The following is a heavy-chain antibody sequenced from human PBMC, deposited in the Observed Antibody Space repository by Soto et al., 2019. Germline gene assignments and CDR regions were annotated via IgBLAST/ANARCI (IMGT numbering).Heavy chain of an antibody. D-gene: IGHD3-22*01. Sequence: QVQLVESGGGLVKPGGSLRLSCAASGFTFSDYYMSSIRQAPGKGLEWVSYISSSSSYTNYADSVKGRFTISRDNAKNSLYLQMNSLRAEDTAVYYCARDRYYDSSGYFTTYYYYGMDVWGQGTTVTVSS. CDR2: ISSSSSYT. J-gene: IGHJ6*02. CDR3: ARDRYYDSSGYFTTYYYYGMDV. CDR1: GFTFSDYY. V-gene: IGHV3-11*06.